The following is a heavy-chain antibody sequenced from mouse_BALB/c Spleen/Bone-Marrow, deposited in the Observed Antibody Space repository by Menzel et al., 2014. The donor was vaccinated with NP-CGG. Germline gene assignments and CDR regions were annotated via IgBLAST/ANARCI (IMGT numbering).Heavy chain of an antibody. J-gene: IGHJ2*01. CDR3: ARTYFDY. V-gene: IGHV1S81*02. CDR2: SNPSNGRT. Sequence: QVQLKESGAELVKPGASVKLSCKASGYTSTSYWMHWVKQRPGQGLEWIGESNPSNGRTNYNEKFKSKATLTVDKSSSTAYMQLSSLTSEDAAVYYCARTYFDYWGQGTTLTVSS. CDR1: GYTSTSYW.